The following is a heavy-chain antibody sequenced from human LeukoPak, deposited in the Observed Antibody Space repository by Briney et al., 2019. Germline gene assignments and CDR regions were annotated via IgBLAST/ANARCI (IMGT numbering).Heavy chain of an antibody. CDR2: IYTSGST. CDR1: GGSFSGYY. J-gene: IGHJ4*02. V-gene: IGHV4-4*07. Sequence: SETLSLTCAVYGGSFSGYYWSWIRQPAGKGLEWIGRIYTSGSTNYNPSLKSRVTMSVDTSKNQFSLKLSSVTAADTAVYYCARDTPGGIAAAGVDYWGQGTLVTVSS. D-gene: IGHD6-13*01. CDR3: ARDTPGGIAAAGVDY.